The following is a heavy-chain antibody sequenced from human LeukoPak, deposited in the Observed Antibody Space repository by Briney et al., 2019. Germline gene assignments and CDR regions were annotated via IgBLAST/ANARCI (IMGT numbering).Heavy chain of an antibody. CDR1: GGSISGYF. J-gene: IGHJ6*02. CDR3: ARHDPVGHYQHGMDV. V-gene: IGHV4-59*08. CDR2: VYYNGAT. Sequence: MSSETLSLTCTGSGGSISGYFWSCIRQPPGKGLEFIGYVYYNGATLYSPSLKSRVTMSVDTSKNQFSLKLSSVTAADTAVYYCARHDPVGHYQHGMDVWGQGTTVIVSS. D-gene: IGHD1-26*01.